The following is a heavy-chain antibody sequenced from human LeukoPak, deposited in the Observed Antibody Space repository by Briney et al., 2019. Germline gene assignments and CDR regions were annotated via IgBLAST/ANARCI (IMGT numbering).Heavy chain of an antibody. CDR1: GFSFSFYG. J-gene: IGHJ6*03. CDR3: AKDNHRHVGVDDESIGDDYYYMDV. CDR2: IWHDGNEK. Sequence: GRSLRLSCAASGFSFSFYGMHWVCQGQGKGLERVALIWHDGNEKYYAASVKGRFTISRDDSKNTLFLLLNSLRAEDTAVYYCAKDNHRHVGVDDESIGDDYYYMDVWGKGTTVTVSS. V-gene: IGHV3-33*03. D-gene: IGHD3-10*01.